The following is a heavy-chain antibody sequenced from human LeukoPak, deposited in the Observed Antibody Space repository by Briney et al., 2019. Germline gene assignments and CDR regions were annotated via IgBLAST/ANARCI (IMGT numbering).Heavy chain of an antibody. CDR2: ISGSGGST. Sequence: GGSLRLSCAASGFTFSSYAMSWVRQAPGKGLEWVLAISGSGGSTYYADSVKGRFTISRDNSKNTLYLQMNSLRAEDTAVYYCAANLRYDYVWGSYQSIWGQGTMVTVSS. CDR1: GFTFSSYA. J-gene: IGHJ3*02. CDR3: AANLRYDYVWGSYQSI. D-gene: IGHD3-16*02. V-gene: IGHV3-23*01.